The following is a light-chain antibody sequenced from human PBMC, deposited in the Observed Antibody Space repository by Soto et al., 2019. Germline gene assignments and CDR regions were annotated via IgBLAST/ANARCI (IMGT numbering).Light chain of an antibody. CDR2: DVS. J-gene: IGLJ1*01. CDR1: SSDVGGYNY. V-gene: IGLV2-11*01. Sequence: QSVLTQPRSVSGSPGQSVTISCTGTSSDVGGYNYVSWYQQHPGKAPKVMIYDVSERPSGVPDRFSGSKSGNTASLTISGLQPEDEADDYCCSYAGSPNYVFGTGTKVTVL. CDR3: CSYAGSPNYV.